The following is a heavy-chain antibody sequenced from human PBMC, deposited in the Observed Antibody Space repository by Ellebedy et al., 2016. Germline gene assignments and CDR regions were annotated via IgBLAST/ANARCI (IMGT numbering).Heavy chain of an antibody. CDR3: AVSYDFWSQGYYYMDV. Sequence: ASVKVSXXASGYTFTGYYMHWVRQAPGQGLEWMGWINPNSGGTNYAQKFQERVTITRDMSTSTAYMELSSLRSEDTAVYYCAVSYDFWSQGYYYMDVWGKGTTVTVSS. V-gene: IGHV1-2*02. D-gene: IGHD3-3*01. J-gene: IGHJ6*03. CDR2: INPNSGGT. CDR1: GYTFTGYY.